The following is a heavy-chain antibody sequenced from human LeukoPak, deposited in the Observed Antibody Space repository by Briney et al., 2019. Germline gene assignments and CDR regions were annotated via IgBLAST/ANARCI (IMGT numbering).Heavy chain of an antibody. Sequence: SVKVSCKASGGTFSSYAISWVRQAPGQGLEWMGGSIPIFGTANYAQKFQGRVTITTDESTSTAYMELSSLRSEDTAVYYCARGPELERFDYWGQGTLVTVSS. CDR3: ARGPELERFDY. D-gene: IGHD1-1*01. CDR1: GGTFSSYA. V-gene: IGHV1-69*05. J-gene: IGHJ4*02. CDR2: SIPIFGTA.